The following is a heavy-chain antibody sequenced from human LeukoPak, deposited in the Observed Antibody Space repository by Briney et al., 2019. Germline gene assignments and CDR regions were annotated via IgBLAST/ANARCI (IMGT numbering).Heavy chain of an antibody. CDR3: ARDPNYYDSSGPPDY. CDR2: INPNNGGT. V-gene: IGHV1-2*02. CDR1: GYAFTGYY. J-gene: IGHJ4*02. Sequence: ASVKVSCKASGYAFTGYYMHWVRQAPGQGLEWMGWINPNNGGTNYVQKFQGRVTMPMDTSISTAYMELSRLRSDDTAVYYCARDPNYYDSSGPPDYWGQGTLVTVSS. D-gene: IGHD3-22*01.